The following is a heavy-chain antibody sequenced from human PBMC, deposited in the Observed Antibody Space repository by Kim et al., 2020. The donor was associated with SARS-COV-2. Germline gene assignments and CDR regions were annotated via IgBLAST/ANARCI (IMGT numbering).Heavy chain of an antibody. J-gene: IGHJ4*02. D-gene: IGHD6-13*01. CDR3: ARFLAAAGTGVFDY. V-gene: IGHV5-51*04. Sequence: PPFQGQVTISADKPISTAYLQWSSLKASDTAMYYCARFLAAAGTGVFDYWGQGTLVTVSS.